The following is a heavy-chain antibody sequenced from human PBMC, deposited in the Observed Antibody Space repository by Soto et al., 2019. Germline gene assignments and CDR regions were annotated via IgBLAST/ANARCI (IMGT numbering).Heavy chain of an antibody. Sequence: SETLSLTCTVSGGSISSGDYYWSWIRQPPGKGLEWIGYIYYSGTTYYNPSLKSRVTISVDTSKNQFSLKLSSVTAADTALYYCARALIQLWPHYYYGMDVWGQGTTVTVSS. D-gene: IGHD5-18*01. CDR2: IYYSGTT. CDR3: ARALIQLWPHYYYGMDV. V-gene: IGHV4-30-4*01. J-gene: IGHJ6*02. CDR1: GGSISSGDYY.